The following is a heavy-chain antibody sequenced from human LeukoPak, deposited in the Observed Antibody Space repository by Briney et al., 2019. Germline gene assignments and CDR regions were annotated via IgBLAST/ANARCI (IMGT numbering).Heavy chain of an antibody. CDR2: TWYDGSNK. V-gene: IGHV3-33*01. J-gene: IGHJ4*02. Sequence: GGSLRLSCAASGFTFSTYGMHWVRQAQGEGLEWVALTWYDGSNKNYADSVKGRFTISRDNSENTLYLQMNSLRGEDTAVYYCARGGLTIAEATTSWYLDYWGQGTLVTVSS. CDR3: ARGGLTIAEATTSWYLDY. CDR1: GFTFSTYG. D-gene: IGHD1-26*01.